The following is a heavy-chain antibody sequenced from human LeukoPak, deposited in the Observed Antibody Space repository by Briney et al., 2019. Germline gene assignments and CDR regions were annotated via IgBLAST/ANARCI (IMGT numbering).Heavy chain of an antibody. CDR1: GDSISSYY. Sequence: SETLSLTCTVSGDSISSYYWSWIRQPPGKGLEWIGYIYYSGSTNYNPSLKSRVTISVDTSKNQLSLKLSSVTAADTAVYYCARIHYNWFDPWGQGTLVTVSS. CDR2: IYYSGST. V-gene: IGHV4-59*01. J-gene: IGHJ5*02. CDR3: ARIHYNWFDP.